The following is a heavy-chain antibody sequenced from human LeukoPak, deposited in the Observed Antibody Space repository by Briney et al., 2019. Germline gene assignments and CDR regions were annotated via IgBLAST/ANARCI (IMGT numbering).Heavy chain of an antibody. CDR1: GLTFSTYW. J-gene: IGHJ4*02. Sequence: GGSLRLSCEVSGLTFSTYWMTWVRQAPGKGLEWVASINQNGREKYYVDSVKGRFTISRDNAKDSLYLQMNSLRDEDTAVYYCARSLGDDWGQGALVTVSS. CDR3: ARSLGDD. V-gene: IGHV3-7*01. D-gene: IGHD3-16*01. CDR2: INQNGREK.